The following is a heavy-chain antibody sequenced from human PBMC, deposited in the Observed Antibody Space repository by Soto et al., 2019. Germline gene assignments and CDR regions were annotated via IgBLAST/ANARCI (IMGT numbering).Heavy chain of an antibody. CDR3: ARDFMARGRESNWFDP. D-gene: IGHD3-10*01. V-gene: IGHV3-74*03. CDR1: GFIFRSYW. J-gene: IGHJ5*02. Sequence: PGGSLRLSCAASGFIFRSYWMHWVRQVPGKGPVWVARINSDGRNTKYTDSVKGRFTISRDSAKNTLYLQMNSLRVEDTAVYHCARDFMARGRESNWFDPCGQGTVVTVSS. CDR2: INSDGRNT.